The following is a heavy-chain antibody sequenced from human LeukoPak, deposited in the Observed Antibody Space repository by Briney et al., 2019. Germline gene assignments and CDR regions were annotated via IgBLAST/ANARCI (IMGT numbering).Heavy chain of an antibody. CDR3: ARDGSGDYFSSIDY. D-gene: IGHD4-17*01. V-gene: IGHV4-39*07. J-gene: IGHJ4*02. CDR1: GGSISGSSYY. Sequence: SETLSLTCTVSGGSISGSSYYWGWIRQPPGKGLEWIGSISHRGSACYNSSLKSRVTISVDTSKNQFSLKLYSVTAADTAVYYCARDGSGDYFSSIDYWGQGSLVTVSS. CDR2: ISHRGSA.